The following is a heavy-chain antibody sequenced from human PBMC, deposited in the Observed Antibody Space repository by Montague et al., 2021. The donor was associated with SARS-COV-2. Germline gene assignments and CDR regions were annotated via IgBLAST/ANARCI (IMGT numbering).Heavy chain of an antibody. J-gene: IGHJ6*02. CDR2: IYYSGRT. V-gene: IGHV4-59*01. D-gene: IGHD2-15*01. CDR1: GGSISSYY. CDR3: VRGGGNCADYDSYAMDV. Sequence: SETLSLTCTVSGGSISSYYWSWIRQSPGKGLEWIGYIYYSGRTSYNPSLKSRVTISVDTSKNQFSLKMISVIATDTAVYYCVRGGGNCADYDSYAMDVWGQGTMVTVSS.